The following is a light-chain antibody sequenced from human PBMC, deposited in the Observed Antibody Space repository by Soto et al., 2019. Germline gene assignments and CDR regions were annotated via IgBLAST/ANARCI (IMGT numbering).Light chain of an antibody. J-gene: IGKJ1*01. V-gene: IGKV1-5*03. CDR1: QSISSW. Sequence: DIQMTQSPSTLYASVGDRVTITCRASQSISSWLAWYQQKPGKAPKILIYKASSLESGVPSRFSGSGSGTEFTLTISSLQPDDFATYYCQQYNSYPWTFGPGTKVEIK. CDR3: QQYNSYPWT. CDR2: KAS.